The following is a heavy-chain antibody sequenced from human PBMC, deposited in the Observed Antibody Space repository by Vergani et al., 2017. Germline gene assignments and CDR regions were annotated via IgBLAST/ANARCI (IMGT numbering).Heavy chain of an antibody. CDR2: IYYSGST. Sequence: QLQLQESGPGLVKPSETLSLTCTVSGGSISSSSYYWGWTRQPPGKGLEWIGSIYYSGSTYYNPSRKSRVTISVDTSKNQFSLKLSSVTAADTAVYYCARVWGYYYDSSGYADYWGQGTLVTVSS. J-gene: IGHJ4*02. D-gene: IGHD3-22*01. CDR3: ARVWGYYYDSSGYADY. CDR1: GGSISSSSYY. V-gene: IGHV4-39*07.